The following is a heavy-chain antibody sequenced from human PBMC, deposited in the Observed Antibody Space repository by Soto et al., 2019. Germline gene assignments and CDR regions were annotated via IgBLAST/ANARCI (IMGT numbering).Heavy chain of an antibody. V-gene: IGHV1-69*13. Sequence: SVKVSCKASGGTFSSYAMSWVRQRPGQGLEWMGGIMPIIGTANYAQKFQGRVTIIADESTSTAYMELSSLRSEDTAVYYCARGGYSSSYRLDYWGQGTLVTVSS. CDR3: ARGGYSSSYRLDY. CDR1: GGTFSSYA. D-gene: IGHD6-6*01. J-gene: IGHJ4*02. CDR2: IMPIIGTA.